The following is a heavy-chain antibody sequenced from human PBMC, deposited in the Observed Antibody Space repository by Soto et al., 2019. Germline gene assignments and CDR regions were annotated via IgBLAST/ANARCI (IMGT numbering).Heavy chain of an antibody. CDR2: INPSGGST. D-gene: IGHD6-19*01. CDR3: ARDWSVAGKSSGGGTVDPRSGRFDY. J-gene: IGHJ4*01. Sequence: ASVKVSCKASGYTFTSYYMHWVRQAPGQGLEWMGIINPSGGSTSYAQKFQGRVTMTRATSTSTVYMELSSLRSEDTAVYYCARDWSVAGKSSGGGTVDPRSGRFDYWGQ. CDR1: GYTFTSYY. V-gene: IGHV1-46*01.